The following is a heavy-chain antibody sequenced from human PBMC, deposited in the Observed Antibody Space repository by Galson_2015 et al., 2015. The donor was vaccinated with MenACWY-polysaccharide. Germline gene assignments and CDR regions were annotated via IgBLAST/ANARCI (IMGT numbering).Heavy chain of an antibody. CDR3: SRGRKGNDRPLGFGS. D-gene: IGHD1-1*01. V-gene: IGHV3-74*01. J-gene: IGHJ4*02. CDR1: GFTFRSYW. CDR2: ISSNGSST. Sequence: SLRLSCAASGFTFRSYWMHWVRHAPGKGLVWVSRISSNGSSTSYADSVKGRFTISRDNAKNTLHLQMNSLRVEDTAVYYCSRGRKGNDRPLGFGSWGRASLVTVP.